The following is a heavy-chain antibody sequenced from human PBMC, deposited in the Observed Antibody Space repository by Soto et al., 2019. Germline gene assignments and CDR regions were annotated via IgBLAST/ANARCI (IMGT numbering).Heavy chain of an antibody. CDR1: GISITSSY. Sequence: SETLPLPCTVSGISITSSYWNWFRQSPGKGLEWIGQISDRGDINYNPPLESRVAISTDTSKNQVSLTLTAVNAADTAVYFCGGERHRFGSCGRGTSVIGSA. CDR2: ISDRGDI. V-gene: IGHV4-59*12. CDR3: GGERHRFGS. J-gene: IGHJ5*02.